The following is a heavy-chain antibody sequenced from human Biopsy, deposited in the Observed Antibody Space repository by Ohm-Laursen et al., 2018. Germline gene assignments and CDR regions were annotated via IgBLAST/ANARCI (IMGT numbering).Heavy chain of an antibody. CDR1: GYNFNSYG. D-gene: IGHD2-15*01. V-gene: IGHV1-69*04. CDR2: IIPLIGLT. J-gene: IGHJ4*02. CDR3: ARDCNGDNCGVDF. Sequence: ASVKVSCKASGYNFNSYGISWVRQAPGQGLECMGRIIPLIGLTNYAQKFQGRVTITADKFTNTVYMELSSLRSDDTAVYFCARDCNGDNCGVDFWGQGTLVTVS.